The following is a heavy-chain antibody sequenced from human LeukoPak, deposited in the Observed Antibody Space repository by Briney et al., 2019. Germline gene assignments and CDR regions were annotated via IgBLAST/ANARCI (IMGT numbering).Heavy chain of an antibody. CDR3: ARGFDSSSGWYPAFDI. D-gene: IGHD6-19*01. CDR1: GGSIRGYY. Sequence: SETLSLTCTVSGGSIRGYYWSWIRQPPGKGLEYIGYIYYSGITNYNPSLKSRVTISVDTSKNQFSLRLNSVTAADTAMCYCARGFDSSSGWYPAFDIWGHGTMGTVSS. CDR2: IYYSGIT. J-gene: IGHJ3*02. V-gene: IGHV4-59*01.